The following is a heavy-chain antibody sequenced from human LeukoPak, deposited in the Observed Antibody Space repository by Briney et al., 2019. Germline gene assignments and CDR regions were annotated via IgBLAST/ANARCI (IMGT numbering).Heavy chain of an antibody. V-gene: IGHV3-30*02. J-gene: IGHJ6*03. Sequence: GGSLRLSCAVSGFTFSSYAMRWVRQAPGKVLEWVGFIRYDGSNKYYADSVKGRFTISRDNSKNTLYLQMNSLRAEDTAVYYCARDDCSSTSCDLYNYYYMDLWGKGTTVTVSS. CDR1: GFTFSSYA. CDR3: ARDDCSSTSCDLYNYYYMDL. D-gene: IGHD2-2*01. CDR2: IRYDGSNK.